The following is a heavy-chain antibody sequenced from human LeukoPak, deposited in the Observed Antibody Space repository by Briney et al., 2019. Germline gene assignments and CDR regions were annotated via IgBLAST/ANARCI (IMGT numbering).Heavy chain of an antibody. J-gene: IGHJ4*02. V-gene: IGHV1-69*13. CDR1: GGTFSSYA. D-gene: IGHD3-10*01. CDR3: ARGRVRYYYGSGSYEYFDY. CDR2: IIPIFGTA. Sequence: GASVKVSCKASGGTFSSYAISWVRQAPGQGLEWMGGIIPIFGTANYAQKFQGRVTITADESTSTAYMELSSLRSEDTAVYYCARGRVRYYYGSGSYEYFDYWGQGTLVTVSS.